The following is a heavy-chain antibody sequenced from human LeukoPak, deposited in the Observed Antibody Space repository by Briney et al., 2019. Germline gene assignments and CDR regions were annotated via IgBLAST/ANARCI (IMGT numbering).Heavy chain of an antibody. CDR3: ANLEYYSSGWYDYYYYMDV. D-gene: IGHD6-19*01. Sequence: GGSLRLSCAASGFTFSSYGMSWVRQAPGEGLEWVADISGSGGSTDYADSVKGRFTIPRDNSKNTLYLQMNSLRAEDTAVYYCANLEYYSSGWYDYYYYMDVWGKGTTVTVSS. V-gene: IGHV3-23*01. CDR1: GFTFSSYG. J-gene: IGHJ6*03. CDR2: ISGSGGST.